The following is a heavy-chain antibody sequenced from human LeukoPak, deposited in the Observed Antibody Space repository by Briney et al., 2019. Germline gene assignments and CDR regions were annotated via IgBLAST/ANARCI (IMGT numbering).Heavy chain of an antibody. CDR1: VYTFTSYD. J-gene: IGHJ4*02. CDR2: MNPNSGNT. V-gene: IGHV1-8*01. D-gene: IGHD2-15*01. CDR3: ASSVYCSGGSCCSSFDY. Sequence: ASVKVSCKASVYTFTSYDINWVRQATGQGLEWMGWMNPNSGNTAYAQKFQGRVTMTRNTSISTAYMELSSLRSEDTAVYYCASSVYCSGGSCCSSFDYWGQGTLVTVSS.